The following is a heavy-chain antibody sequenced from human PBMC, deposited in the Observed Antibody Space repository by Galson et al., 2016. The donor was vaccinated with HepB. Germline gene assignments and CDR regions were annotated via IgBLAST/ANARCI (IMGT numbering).Heavy chain of an antibody. D-gene: IGHD6-13*01. CDR2: IIPMFGTA. Sequence: SVKVSCKASGGTFSSYDVSWVRQAPGQGLEWMGRIIPMFGTANYAQKFQGRVTITADKSTSIAYMELSSLRSEDTAVYYCARVGPGYSSSWYARYNWFDPWGQGTLVTVSS. V-gene: IGHV1-69*06. CDR1: GGTFSSYD. CDR3: ARVGPGYSSSWYARYNWFDP. J-gene: IGHJ5*02.